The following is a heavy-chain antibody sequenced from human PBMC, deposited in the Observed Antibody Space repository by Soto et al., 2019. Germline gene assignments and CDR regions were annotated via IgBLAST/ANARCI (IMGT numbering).Heavy chain of an antibody. J-gene: IGHJ3*02. CDR1: GYTFTSYD. CDR2: MNPNSGNT. V-gene: IGHV1-8*01. Sequence: ASVKVSCKASGYTFTSYDINWVRQATGQGLEWMGWMNPNSGNTGYAQKFQGRVTMTRNTSISTAYMELSSLRSEDTAVYYCARVKAYTVGAFAIWGQGTMVTVSS. CDR3: ARVKAYTVGAFAI. D-gene: IGHD3-16*01.